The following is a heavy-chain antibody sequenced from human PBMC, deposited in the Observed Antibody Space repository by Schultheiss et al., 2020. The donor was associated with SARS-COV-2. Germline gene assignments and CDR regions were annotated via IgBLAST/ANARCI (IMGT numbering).Heavy chain of an antibody. CDR2: ISYDGSNK. V-gene: IGHV3-30*18. Sequence: GGSLRLSCAASGFTFSSYGVHWVRQAPGKGLEWVAVISYDGSNKYYADSVKGRFTISRDNSKNTLYLQMNSLRAEDTAVYYCAKGVRWDYYYALDVWGQGTTVTVSS. J-gene: IGHJ6*02. CDR3: AKGVRWDYYYALDV. D-gene: IGHD4-23*01. CDR1: GFTFSSYG.